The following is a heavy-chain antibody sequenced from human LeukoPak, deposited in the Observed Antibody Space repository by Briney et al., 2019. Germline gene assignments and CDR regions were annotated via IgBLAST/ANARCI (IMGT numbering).Heavy chain of an antibody. D-gene: IGHD3-22*01. Sequence: PGGSLRLSCAASGFTFSSYGMGWVRQAPGKGLEWVSAISGSGGSTYYADSVKGRFTISRDNSKNTLYLQMNSLRAEDTAVYYCAKRNRYYYDSSGLGLNWFDPWGQGTLVTVSS. CDR2: ISGSGGST. CDR1: GFTFSSYG. CDR3: AKRNRYYYDSSGLGLNWFDP. V-gene: IGHV3-23*01. J-gene: IGHJ5*02.